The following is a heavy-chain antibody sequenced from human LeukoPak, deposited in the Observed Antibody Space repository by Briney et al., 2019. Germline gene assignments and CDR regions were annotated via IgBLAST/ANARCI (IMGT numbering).Heavy chain of an antibody. CDR2: ISSSSSYI. Sequence: GGSLRLSCAASGFTFSSYSMNWVRQAPGKGLEWVSSISSSSSYIYYADSVKGRFTISRDNAKNSLYLQMNSLRAEDTAVYYCARERRVRGVPRDMDVWGKGTTVTVSS. CDR3: ARERRVRGVPRDMDV. V-gene: IGHV3-21*01. D-gene: IGHD3-10*01. CDR1: GFTFSSYS. J-gene: IGHJ6*03.